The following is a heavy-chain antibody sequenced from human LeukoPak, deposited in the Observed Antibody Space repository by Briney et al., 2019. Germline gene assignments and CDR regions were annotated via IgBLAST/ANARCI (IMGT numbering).Heavy chain of an antibody. V-gene: IGHV3-33*08. D-gene: IGHD3-10*01. Sequence: PGGSLRLSCAASGFTFSSSAMSWVRQAPGKGLEWVAVIWYDGSNKYYADSVKGRFTISRDNSKNTLYLQMNSLRAEDTAVYYCARDPNVLLWFGEFPDYWGQGTLVTVSS. J-gene: IGHJ4*02. CDR2: IWYDGSNK. CDR1: GFTFSSSA. CDR3: ARDPNVLLWFGEFPDY.